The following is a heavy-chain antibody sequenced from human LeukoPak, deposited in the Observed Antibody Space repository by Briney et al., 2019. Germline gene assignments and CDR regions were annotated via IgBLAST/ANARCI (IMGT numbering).Heavy chain of an antibody. CDR1: GGSLSSYY. J-gene: IGHJ4*02. V-gene: IGHV4-59*01. CDR3: ARGLNRNDYGDYGY. CDR2: IYYTGST. Sequence: PSETLSLTCTVSGGSLSSYYWTWLRQPPGKGLEWIGYIYYTGSTSYNPSLKSRVTISVQTSKNQFSLKLSSVTAADTAVYYCARGLNRNDYGDYGYWGQGTLVTVSS. D-gene: IGHD4-17*01.